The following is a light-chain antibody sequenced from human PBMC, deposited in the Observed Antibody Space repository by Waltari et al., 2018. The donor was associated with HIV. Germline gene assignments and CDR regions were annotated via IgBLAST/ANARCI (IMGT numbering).Light chain of an antibody. Sequence: QSALAQSPSASGFPGQAVTISCTGTNSDVGDYNYVSWYQQHPGKAPKLMLFEVSDRPSGVSNRFSGSKSGNTASLTISGLQAEDEADYYCSSYTSTSIPVFGGGTKLTVL. J-gene: IGLJ2*01. V-gene: IGLV2-14*01. CDR1: NSDVGDYNY. CDR2: EVS. CDR3: SSYTSTSIPV.